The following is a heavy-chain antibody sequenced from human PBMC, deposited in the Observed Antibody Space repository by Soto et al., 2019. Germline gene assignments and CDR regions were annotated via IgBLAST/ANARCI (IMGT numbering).Heavy chain of an antibody. CDR3: ARPLDTSGWYDH. D-gene: IGHD6-19*01. Sequence: GESLKISCKGSGYSFTSYWIAWVHQMPGKGLECMGIIYPGDSDTRYSPSFEGQVTISADKSINTAYLQWSSLKASDSAMYYCARPLDTSGWYDHWGQGTLVTVSS. V-gene: IGHV5-51*07. CDR2: IYPGDSDT. CDR1: GYSFTSYW. J-gene: IGHJ5*02.